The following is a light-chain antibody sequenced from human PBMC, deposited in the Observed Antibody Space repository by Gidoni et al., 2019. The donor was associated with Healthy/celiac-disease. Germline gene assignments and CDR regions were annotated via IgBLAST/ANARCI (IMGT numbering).Light chain of an antibody. CDR1: SSDVGGYNY. CDR2: EVS. Sequence: QSVLTHPASVFVSPGQSLTISCTGTSSDVGGYNYFSCYQQHPGKAPKLMIYEVSNRPAGVSNRFSGSKSGNTASLTISGLQAEDGADYYCSSYTSSSLWVFGGGTKVTVL. V-gene: IGLV2-14*01. CDR3: SSYTSSSLWV. J-gene: IGLJ3*02.